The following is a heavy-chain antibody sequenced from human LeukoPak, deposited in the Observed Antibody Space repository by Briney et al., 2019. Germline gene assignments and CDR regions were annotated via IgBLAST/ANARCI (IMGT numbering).Heavy chain of an antibody. Sequence: SETLSLTCAVYGGSFSGYYWSWIRQPPGKGLEWIGYIYYSGSTNYNPSLKSRVTISVDTSKNQFSLKLSSVTAADTAVYYCASTLYGDPSNYYYYGMDVWGQGTTVTVSS. CDR2: IYYSGST. J-gene: IGHJ6*02. V-gene: IGHV4-59*01. D-gene: IGHD4-17*01. CDR3: ASTLYGDPSNYYYYGMDV. CDR1: GGSFSGYY.